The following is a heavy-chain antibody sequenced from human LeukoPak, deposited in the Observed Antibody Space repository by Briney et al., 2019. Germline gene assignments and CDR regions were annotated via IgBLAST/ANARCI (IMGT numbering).Heavy chain of an antibody. Sequence: PSETLSLTCTVSGGSISSSGYYWSWIRQPPGKGLEWIGYIYHSGSTYYNPSLKSRVTISVDRFKNQFSLKLSSVTAADTAVYYCARAPFGNDYDYVWGSYLPDAFDIWGQGTMVTVSS. CDR3: ARAPFGNDYDYVWGSYLPDAFDI. D-gene: IGHD3-16*01. J-gene: IGHJ3*02. V-gene: IGHV4-30-2*01. CDR1: GGSISSSGYY. CDR2: IYHSGST.